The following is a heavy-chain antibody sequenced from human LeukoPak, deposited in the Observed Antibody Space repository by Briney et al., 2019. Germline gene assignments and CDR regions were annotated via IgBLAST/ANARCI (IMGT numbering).Heavy chain of an antibody. J-gene: IGHJ6*03. V-gene: IGHV3-23*01. D-gene: IGHD3-10*01. CDR2: INGSGVST. CDR3: GKAGRGGAITMVRGVKGDYYYMDV. Sequence: GGTLRLSCAASGFTFSSYGMSWVRQAPGRGLEWVSAINGSGVSTYYADSVKGRFNLSRDNSKNTLSLQENSLSPEDTALYYWGKAGRGGAITMVRGVKGDYYYMDVWGKGTTVTISS. CDR1: GFTFSSYG.